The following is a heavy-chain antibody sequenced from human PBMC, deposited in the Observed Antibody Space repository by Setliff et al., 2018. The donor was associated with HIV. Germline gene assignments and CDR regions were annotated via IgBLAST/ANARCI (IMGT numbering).Heavy chain of an antibody. D-gene: IGHD2-2*01. CDR1: GYTFTSYG. CDR2: ISAYNVNT. V-gene: IGHV1-18*01. Sequence: GASVKVSCKASGYTFTSYGISWVRQAPGQGLELMGWISAYNVNTNYAQKLQGRVTMTTDTSTSTAYMELRSLRSDDTAVYYCARGSVPAAMTPFDYWGQGTLVTVSS. J-gene: IGHJ4*02. CDR3: ARGSVPAAMTPFDY.